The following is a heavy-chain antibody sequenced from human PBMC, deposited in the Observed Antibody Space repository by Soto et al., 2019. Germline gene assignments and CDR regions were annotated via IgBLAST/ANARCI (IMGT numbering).Heavy chain of an antibody. J-gene: IGHJ5*02. D-gene: IGHD2-15*01. CDR2: ISGSGGST. CDR3: AARFRGCRPLDWFDP. CDR1: GFTFSSYA. V-gene: IGHV3-23*01. Sequence: EVQLLESGGGLVQPGGSLRLSCAASGFTFSSYAMRWVRQAPGKGLEWVSAISGSGGSTYYADSVKGRFTISRDNSKNTMYLQMNSLRAEDTAVYYCAARFRGCRPLDWFDPWGQGTLVTFSS.